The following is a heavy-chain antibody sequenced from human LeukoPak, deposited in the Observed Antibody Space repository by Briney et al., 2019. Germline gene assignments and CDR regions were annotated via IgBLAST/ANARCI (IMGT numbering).Heavy chain of an antibody. CDR2: IYTSGST. CDR1: GGSISSGSYY. D-gene: IGHD3-3*01. Sequence: SQTLSLTCTVSGGSISSGSYYWSWIRQPAGKGLEWIGRIYTSGSTNYNPSLKSRVTISVDTSKNQFSLKLSSVTAADTAVYYCARDQGTYYDFWSGPEADAFDIWGQGTMVTVSS. J-gene: IGHJ3*02. V-gene: IGHV4-61*02. CDR3: ARDQGTYYDFWSGPEADAFDI.